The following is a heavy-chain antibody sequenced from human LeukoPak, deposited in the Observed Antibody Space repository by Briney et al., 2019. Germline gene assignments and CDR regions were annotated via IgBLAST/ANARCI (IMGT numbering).Heavy chain of an antibody. CDR3: ARDRKDYYYYGMDV. CDR2: IWYEGSNK. J-gene: IGHJ6*02. CDR1: GFTFSSYG. Sequence: GGSLRLSCAASGFTFSSYGMHWVRQAPGKGVEGVAVIWYEGSNKYYADSVKGRFTISRDNSKNTLYLQMNSLRAEDTAVYYCARDRKDYYYYGMDVWGQGTTVTVSS. V-gene: IGHV3-33*01.